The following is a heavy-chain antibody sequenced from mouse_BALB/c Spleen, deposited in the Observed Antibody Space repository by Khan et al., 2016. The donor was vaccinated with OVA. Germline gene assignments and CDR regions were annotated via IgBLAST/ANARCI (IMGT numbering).Heavy chain of an antibody. CDR3: ARGGRFAY. V-gene: IGHV1S137*01. Sequence: QVQLKQSGAELVRPGVSVKISCKGSGYTFTDYAMHWVKQSHAKSVEWIGVISTYYGDASYNQKFKGKATMTVDKSSSTAYMELARLTSEDSAIYYCARGGRFAYWGQGTLVTVSA. D-gene: IGHD3-3*01. CDR2: ISTYYGDA. J-gene: IGHJ3*01. CDR1: GYTFTDYA.